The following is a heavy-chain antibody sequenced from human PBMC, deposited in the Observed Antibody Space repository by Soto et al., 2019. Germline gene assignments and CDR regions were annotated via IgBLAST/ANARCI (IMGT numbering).Heavy chain of an antibody. J-gene: IGHJ6*02. CDR2: IIPIFGTA. V-gene: IGHV1-69*01. D-gene: IGHD5-12*01. Sequence: QVQLVQSGAEVKKPGSSVKVSCTASGGTFSSYAISWVRQAPGQGLEWMGGIIPIFGTANYAQKFQGRVTITADESTSTAYMELSSLRAEDTAVYYCERDRNVLLRPGYYYGMDVWGQGTTVTVSS. CDR1: GGTFSSYA. CDR3: ERDRNVLLRPGYYYGMDV.